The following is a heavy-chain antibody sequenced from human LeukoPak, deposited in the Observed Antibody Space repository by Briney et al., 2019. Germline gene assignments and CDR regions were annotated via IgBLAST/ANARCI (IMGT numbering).Heavy chain of an antibody. J-gene: IGHJ3*02. CDR1: GGSISSSSYY. Sequence: SETLSLTCTVSGGSISSSSYYWSWIRQPAGKGLEWIGRIYTSGSTNYNPSLKSRVTISVDTSKNQFSLKLSSVTAADTAVYYCARADGDTAMVTTDIWGQGTMVTVSS. CDR3: ARADGDTAMVTTDI. V-gene: IGHV4-61*02. CDR2: IYTSGST. D-gene: IGHD5-18*01.